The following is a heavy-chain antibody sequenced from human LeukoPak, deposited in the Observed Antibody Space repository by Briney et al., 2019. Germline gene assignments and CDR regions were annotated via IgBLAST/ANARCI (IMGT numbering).Heavy chain of an antibody. CDR2: IIPILGTA. CDR3: ATTSYCSSTSCYLPYYYYYMDV. J-gene: IGHJ6*03. V-gene: IGHV1-69*05. D-gene: IGHD2-2*01. Sequence: SVKVSFKASGGTFSIYAISWVRQAPGQGLEWMGGIIPILGTANYAQKFQGRVTITTDESTSTAYMELSSLRSEDTAVYYCATTSYCSSTSCYLPYYYYYMDVWGKGTTVTVSS. CDR1: GGTFSIYA.